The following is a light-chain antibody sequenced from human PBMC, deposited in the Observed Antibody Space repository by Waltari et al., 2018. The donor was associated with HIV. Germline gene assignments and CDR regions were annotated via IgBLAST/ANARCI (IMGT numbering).Light chain of an antibody. CDR3: SSYAGSNNPWV. J-gene: IGLJ3*02. CDR2: EVS. V-gene: IGLV2-8*01. CDR1: SSDIGGYNY. Sequence: QSALTQPPSASGSPGHSVTISCTGTSSDIGGYNYVSWYQQHPGKAPKLMIYEVSKRPSGVPDRFFGSKSGNTASLTVSGLQAEDEADYYCSSYAGSNNPWVFGGGTKLTVL.